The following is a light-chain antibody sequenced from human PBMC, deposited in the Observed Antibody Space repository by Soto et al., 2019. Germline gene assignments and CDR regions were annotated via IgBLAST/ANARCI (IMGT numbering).Light chain of an antibody. CDR2: KAS. J-gene: IGKJ1*01. CDR1: QRTSGW. V-gene: IGKV1-5*03. Sequence: DIQMTQSPSTLSASVGDRVTITCRASQRTSGWLAWYQQKPGKAPKLLMYKASSLESGVPSRFSGSGSGTEFTLTISSLQPDDFATYYCQQYNSYSETFGQGTKVEIK. CDR3: QQYNSYSET.